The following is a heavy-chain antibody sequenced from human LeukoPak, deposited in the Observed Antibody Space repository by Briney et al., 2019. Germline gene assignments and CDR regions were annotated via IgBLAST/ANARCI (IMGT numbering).Heavy chain of an antibody. V-gene: IGHV3-23*01. Sequence: GGSLRLSCAASGFTFSSYAMSWVGQAPGKGREWGSAISGSGGSTYYADSVKGRFTISRDNSKNTLYLQMNSLRAEDTAVYYCAKGGPGGYSYGKFDYWGQGTLVTVSS. CDR3: AKGGPGGYSYGKFDY. CDR2: ISGSGGST. D-gene: IGHD5-18*01. CDR1: GFTFSSYA. J-gene: IGHJ4*02.